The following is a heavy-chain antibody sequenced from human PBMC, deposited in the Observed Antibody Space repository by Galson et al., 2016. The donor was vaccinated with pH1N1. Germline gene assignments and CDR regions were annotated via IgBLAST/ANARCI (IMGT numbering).Heavy chain of an antibody. Sequence: SLRLSCAASGFSVSSNYVTWVRQAPGKGLEWVSVLYSGGSTYYAASVRGRFTISRDYSKNTVFLQLNRLRSDDTAIYYCARDPKWTTWVGPFDYWGQGTLVTAAS. CDR3: ARDPKWTTWVGPFDY. J-gene: IGHJ4*02. V-gene: IGHV3-66*02. D-gene: IGHD2/OR15-2a*01. CDR2: LYSGGST. CDR1: GFSVSSNY.